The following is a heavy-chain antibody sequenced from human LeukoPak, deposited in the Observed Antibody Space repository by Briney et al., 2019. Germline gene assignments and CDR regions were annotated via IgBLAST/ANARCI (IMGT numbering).Heavy chain of an antibody. V-gene: IGHV3-23*01. CDR1: GFTFSSYW. CDR2: ISGSGGST. J-gene: IGHJ3*02. D-gene: IGHD2-8*02. CDR3: AKDYRWAKSPPRGAFDI. Sequence: HPGGSLRLSCAASGFTFSSYWMSWVRQAPGKGLEWVSAISGSGGSTYYADSVKGRFTISRDNSKNTLYLQMNSLRAEDTAVYYCAKDYRWAKSPPRGAFDIWGQGTMVTVSS.